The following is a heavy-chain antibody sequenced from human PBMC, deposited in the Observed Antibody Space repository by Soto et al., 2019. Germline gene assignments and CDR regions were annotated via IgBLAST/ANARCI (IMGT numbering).Heavy chain of an antibody. CDR2: IIPIFGTA. CDR3: ARDRGIVVVPAAIRRPYYGMDV. V-gene: IGHV1-69*13. J-gene: IGHJ6*02. Sequence: SVKVSCKASGGTFSSYAISWVRQAPGQGLEWMGGIIPIFGTANYAQKFQGRVTITADESTSTAYMELSSLRPEDTAVYYCARDRGIVVVPAAIRRPYYGMDVWGQGTTVTV. CDR1: GGTFSSYA. D-gene: IGHD2-2*02.